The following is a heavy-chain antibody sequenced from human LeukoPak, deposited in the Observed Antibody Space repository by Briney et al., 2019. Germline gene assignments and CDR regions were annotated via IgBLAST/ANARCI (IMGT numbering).Heavy chain of an antibody. CDR2: FIPIFGTA. CDR3: ARVGDYGAYQVYMDV. J-gene: IGHJ6*03. V-gene: IGHV1-69*05. Sequence: ASVTASCKASGGTFSSYAISWVRQAPGQGLEWMGGFIPIFGTANYAQKFQGRVTITTDESTSTAYMELSSLRSEGTAVYYCARVGDYGAYQVYMDVWGKGTTVTVSS. D-gene: IGHD4-17*01. CDR1: GGTFSSYA.